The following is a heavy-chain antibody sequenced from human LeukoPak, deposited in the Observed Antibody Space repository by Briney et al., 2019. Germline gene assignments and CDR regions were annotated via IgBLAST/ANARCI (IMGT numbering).Heavy chain of an antibody. D-gene: IGHD4-17*01. CDR1: GGSFSGYY. CDR3: ARADGDYARGYFDY. CDR2: INHSGST. Sequence: SETLSLTCAVYGGSFSGYYWSWIRQPPGKGLEWIGEINHSGSTNYNPSLKSRVTISVDTSKNQFSLKLSSVTAADTAVYYCARADGDYARGYFDYWGQGTLVTVSS. V-gene: IGHV4-34*01. J-gene: IGHJ4*02.